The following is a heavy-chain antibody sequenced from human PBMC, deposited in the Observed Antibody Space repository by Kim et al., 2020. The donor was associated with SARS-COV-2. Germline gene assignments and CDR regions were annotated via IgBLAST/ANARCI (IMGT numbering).Heavy chain of an antibody. CDR3: TRVPGMTLAFLDAYD. V-gene: IGHV3-73*01. D-gene: IGHD3-3*02. CDR1: GFSFSNYA. CDR2: IRGKANSYAH. J-gene: IGHJ3*02. Sequence: GGSLRLSCTASGFSFSNYAMNWVRQAPGNGLEWVCRIRGKANSYAHTYSVTVQGRFTISRADSKKELYLNMHRLKTEATAEYSYTRVPGMTLAFLDAYD.